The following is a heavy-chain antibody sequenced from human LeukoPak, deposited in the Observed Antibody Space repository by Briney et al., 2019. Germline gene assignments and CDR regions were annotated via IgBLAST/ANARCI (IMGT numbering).Heavy chain of an antibody. J-gene: IGHJ3*02. D-gene: IGHD4-11*01. CDR2: IIPIFGTA. V-gene: IGHV1-69*13. Sequence: GASVTVSCTASGGTFSSYAISWVRQAPGQGLEWMGGIIPIFGTANYAQKFQGRVTITADESTSTAYMELSSLRSEDTAVYYCARVGDSSTEFDIWGQGTMVTVSS. CDR1: GGTFSSYA. CDR3: ARVGDSSTEFDI.